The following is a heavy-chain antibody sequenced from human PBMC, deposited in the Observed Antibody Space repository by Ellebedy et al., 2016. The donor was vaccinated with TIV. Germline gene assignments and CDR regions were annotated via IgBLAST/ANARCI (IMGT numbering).Heavy chain of an antibody. CDR2: IYASGST. CDR3: ARLITGSHYYYKIDV. V-gene: IGHV4-4*07. D-gene: IGHD1-1*01. J-gene: IGHJ6*03. CDR1: GGSIRNHY. Sequence: SETMSLTXTVSGGSIRNHYWSWVRQPAGKGLEWIGRIYASGSTNYNPSVKSRVTLSVDTSKSHFSLKLSSVTAADTAVYYCARLITGSHYYYKIDVWGKGTTVTVSS.